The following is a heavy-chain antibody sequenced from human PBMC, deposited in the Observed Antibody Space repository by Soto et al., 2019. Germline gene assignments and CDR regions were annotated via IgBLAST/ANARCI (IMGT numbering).Heavy chain of an antibody. D-gene: IGHD3-10*01. CDR2: IYYSGST. CDR3: AIQEYYYGSGSPYYFDY. CDR1: GGSLSSSGSY. Sequence: SETVSLTCSVSGGSLSSSGSYWGWLRQPPGKGLEWIGSIYYSGSTYYNPSLKSRVTISVDTSKNQFSLKLSSVTAADTAVYYCAIQEYYYGSGSPYYFDYWGQRTQVTVSS. V-gene: IGHV4-39*01. J-gene: IGHJ4*01.